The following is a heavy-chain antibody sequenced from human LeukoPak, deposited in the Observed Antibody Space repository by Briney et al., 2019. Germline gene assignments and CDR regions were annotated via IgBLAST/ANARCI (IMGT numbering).Heavy chain of an antibody. D-gene: IGHD3-9*01. V-gene: IGHV3-30-3*02. CDR1: GFTFSSYA. CDR2: ISYDGSNK. Sequence: GGSLRLSCAASGFTFSSYAMHWVRQAPGKGLEWVAVISYDGSNKYYADSVKGRFTISRDNSKNTLYLQMNSLRAEDTAVYYCAKEGYDILTGPGAFDIWGQGTMVTVSS. CDR3: AKEGYDILTGPGAFDI. J-gene: IGHJ3*02.